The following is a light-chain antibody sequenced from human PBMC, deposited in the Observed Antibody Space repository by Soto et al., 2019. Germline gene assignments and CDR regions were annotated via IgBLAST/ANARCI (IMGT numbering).Light chain of an antibody. CDR1: QGISSY. CDR2: AAF. Sequence: DIQLTQSPSFLSASLGDRVTITCRASQGISSYLAWYQQKPGNVPKLLIYAAFTLQSGVPSRFSGSGFGTQFTLTISSLQPEDFATYYCQQVNSYPITFGQGTRLEI. V-gene: IGKV1-9*01. J-gene: IGKJ5*01. CDR3: QQVNSYPIT.